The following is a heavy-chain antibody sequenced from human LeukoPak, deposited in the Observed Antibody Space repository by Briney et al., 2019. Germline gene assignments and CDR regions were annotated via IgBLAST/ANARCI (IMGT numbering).Heavy chain of an antibody. CDR1: GYTFTTYD. Sequence: ASVKVSCKASGYTFTTYDINWVRQATGQGLEWMGWMNPNSGHTGYAQKFQGRVTMTRNTSITTAYMELSSLRSEDTAVYYCARGTSEYFQHWGQGTLVTVSS. CDR3: ARGTSEYFQH. J-gene: IGHJ1*01. V-gene: IGHV1-8*01. CDR2: MNPNSGHT.